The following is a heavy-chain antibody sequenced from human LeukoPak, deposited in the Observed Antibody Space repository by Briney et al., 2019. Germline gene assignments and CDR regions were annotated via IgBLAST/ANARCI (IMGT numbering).Heavy chain of an antibody. CDR1: GFSLSIFS. Sequence: PGGSLRLSCAASGFSLSIFSMGGVRQAPRKGVEWGSSISSTRSDIYYADSVRGRFPISRANAKNSLYLHMHSRRAEDTAGFFFAELGITMIGGLWGKGTLVTISS. J-gene: IGHJ4*03. V-gene: IGHV3-21*01. D-gene: IGHD3-10*02. CDR2: ISSTRSDI. CDR3: AELGITMIGGL.